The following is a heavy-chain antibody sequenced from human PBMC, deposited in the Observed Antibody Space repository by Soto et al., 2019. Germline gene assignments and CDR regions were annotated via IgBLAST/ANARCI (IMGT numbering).Heavy chain of an antibody. Sequence: EVQLVESGGGLVQPGGSLRLSCAASGFTFSNYWMVWVRQAPEKGPEWVATIKQDGSEKYYVDSVKRPFTISRDNTKNSLYLRKYSLRDEITALYYCARETRADSLWGQGTLVTVSS. V-gene: IGHV3-7*01. CDR3: ARETRADSL. CDR2: IKQDGSEK. CDR1: GFTFSNYW. J-gene: IGHJ4*02. D-gene: IGHD2-15*01.